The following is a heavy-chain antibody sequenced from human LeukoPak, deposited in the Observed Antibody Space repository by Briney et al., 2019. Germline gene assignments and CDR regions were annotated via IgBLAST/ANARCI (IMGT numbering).Heavy chain of an antibody. D-gene: IGHD6-6*01. J-gene: IGHJ6*03. CDR1: GYTFTSYG. CDR3: ARVVSSSSRAEYYYYYMDV. V-gene: IGHV1-18*01. CDR2: ISAYNANT. Sequence: ASVKVSCKASGYTFTSYGISWVRQAPGQGLEWMGWISAYNANTNYAQKLQGRVTMTTDTSTSTAYMELRSLRSDDTAVYYCARVVSSSSRAEYYYYYMDVWGKGTTVTVSS.